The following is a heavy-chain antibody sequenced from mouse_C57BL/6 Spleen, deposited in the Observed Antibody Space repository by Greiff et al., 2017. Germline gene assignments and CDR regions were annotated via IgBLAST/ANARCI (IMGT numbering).Heavy chain of an antibody. CDR2: IDPSDSYT. CDR1: GYTFPSYW. CDR3: ARLGPCAY. V-gene: IGHV1-69*01. Sequence: VQLQQPGAELVMPGASVTLSCKASGYTFPSYWMHWVKQRPGQGLEWIGEIDPSDSYTTYNQKFNGTATLTVDKSSSTAYMQLSSLTSDDSAVYYCARLGPCAYSGPGTLVTVSA. J-gene: IGHJ3*01. D-gene: IGHD4-1*01.